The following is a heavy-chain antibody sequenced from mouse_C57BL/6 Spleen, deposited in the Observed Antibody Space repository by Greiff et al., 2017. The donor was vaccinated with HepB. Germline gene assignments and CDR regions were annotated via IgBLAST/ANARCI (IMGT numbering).Heavy chain of an antibody. V-gene: IGHV1-64*01. CDR3: ARDPPYYAMDY. Sequence: QVQLQQPGAELVKPGASVKLSCKASGYTFTSYWMHWVKQRPGQGLEWIGMIHPNSGSTNYNEKFKSKATLTVDKSSSTAYIQLSSLTSEDSAVYYCARDPPYYAMDYWGQGTSVTVSS. CDR2: IHPNSGST. J-gene: IGHJ4*01. CDR1: GYTFTSYW.